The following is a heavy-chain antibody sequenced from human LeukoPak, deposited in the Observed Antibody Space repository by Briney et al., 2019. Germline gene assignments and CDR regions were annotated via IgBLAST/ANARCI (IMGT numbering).Heavy chain of an antibody. J-gene: IGHJ4*02. V-gene: IGHV1-69*13. Sequence: GASVKVSCKASGGTFSSYAISWVRQAPGQGLEWMGGIIPIFGTVNYAQKFQGRVTITADESTSTAYMELSSLRSEDTAVYYCARGGKSELGTCDHWGQGTLVTVSS. D-gene: IGHD7-27*01. CDR3: ARGGKSELGTCDH. CDR1: GGTFSSYA. CDR2: IIPIFGTV.